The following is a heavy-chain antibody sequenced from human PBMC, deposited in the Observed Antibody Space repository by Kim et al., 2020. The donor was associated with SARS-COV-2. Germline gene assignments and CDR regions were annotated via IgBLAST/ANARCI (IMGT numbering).Heavy chain of an antibody. CDR2: IIPIFGTA. V-gene: IGHV1-69*13. CDR1: GGTFSSYA. Sequence: SVKVSCKASGGTFSSYAISWVRQAPGQGLEWMGGIIPIFGTANYAQKFQGRVTITADESTSTAYMELSSLRSEDTAVYYCACGFYSSGWYYTRVTSPNFDYWGQGTLVTVSS. J-gene: IGHJ4*02. D-gene: IGHD6-19*01. CDR3: ACGFYSSGWYYTRVTSPNFDY.